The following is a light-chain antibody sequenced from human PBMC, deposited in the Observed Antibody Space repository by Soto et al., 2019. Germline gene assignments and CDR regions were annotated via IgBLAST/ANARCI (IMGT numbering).Light chain of an antibody. J-gene: IGLJ2*01. CDR3: SSYTSTTDVVL. V-gene: IGLV2-14*01. CDR1: SNDVGGYSY. CDR2: EVS. Sequence: QSALTQPASVSGSPGQSITISCTGTSNDVGGYSYVSWYQRYPGKAPKLIIYEVSNRPSGVSNRFSGSKSGNTASLTISGLQAEDEGDYYCSSYTSTTDVVLLGGGTKLTVL.